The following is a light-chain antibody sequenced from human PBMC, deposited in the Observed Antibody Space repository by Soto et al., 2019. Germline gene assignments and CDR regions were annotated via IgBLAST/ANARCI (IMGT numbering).Light chain of an antibody. V-gene: IGKV3-15*01. CDR2: GVS. CDR1: QSVSVN. J-gene: IGKJ3*01. Sequence: EIVMTQSPGTLVLSPGERATLSCRASQSVSVNLAWYQQKPGQAPRLLIYGVSTRATGIPARFSGSESGTEFTLTISSLQSEDFAVYYCQQYNDWPFTFGPGTKVDIK. CDR3: QQYNDWPFT.